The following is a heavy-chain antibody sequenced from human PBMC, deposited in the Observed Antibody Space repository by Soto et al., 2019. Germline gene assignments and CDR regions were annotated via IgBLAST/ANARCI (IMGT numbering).Heavy chain of an antibody. J-gene: IGHJ5*02. CDR3: ARTELAWFDP. Sequence: ASVKVSCKASGYTFTRSGISWVRQAPGQGLEWLGWINPDNGNTNYAQHLQGRVSLTTDTSTSTAYMELRSLRSDDTAVYYCARTELAWFDPWGQGTLVTVSS. V-gene: IGHV1-18*01. CDR2: INPDNGNT. D-gene: IGHD3-10*01. CDR1: GYTFTRSG.